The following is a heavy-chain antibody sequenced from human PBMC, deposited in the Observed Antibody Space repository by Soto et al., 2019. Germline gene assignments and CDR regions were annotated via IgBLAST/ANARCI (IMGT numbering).Heavy chain of an antibody. D-gene: IGHD6-6*01. CDR3: AKESITYSSSSCWFDP. J-gene: IGHJ5*02. CDR1: GFTFDDYA. CDR2: ISWNSGSI. V-gene: IGHV3-9*01. Sequence: EVQLVESGGGLVQPGRSLRLSCAASGFTFDDYAMHWVRQAPGKGLEWVSGISWNSGSIGYADSVKGRFTISRDNAKNSLYLQMNRLGAEDTALYYCAKESITYSSSSCWFDPWGQGTLVTVSS.